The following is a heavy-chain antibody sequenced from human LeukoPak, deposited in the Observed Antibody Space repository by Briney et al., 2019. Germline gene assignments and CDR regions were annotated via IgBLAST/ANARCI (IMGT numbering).Heavy chain of an antibody. CDR3: AKTIRRIAAREAFDC. J-gene: IGHJ4*02. D-gene: IGHD6-6*01. CDR1: GFTLSSYG. Sequence: GGSLRLSCAASGFTLSSYGMHWVRQAPGKGLEGVAFIRYDGSNKYYADSVKSRFTISRDNSKNTLYLQMNSLRAEDTAVYYCAKTIRRIAAREAFDCWGQGTLVTVPS. CDR2: IRYDGSNK. V-gene: IGHV3-30*02.